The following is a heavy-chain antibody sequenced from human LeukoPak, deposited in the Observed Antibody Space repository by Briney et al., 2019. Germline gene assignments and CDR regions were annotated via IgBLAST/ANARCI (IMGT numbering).Heavy chain of an antibody. CDR3: TRDHDY. V-gene: IGHV3-7*03. J-gene: IGHJ4*02. CDR2: IKQDGSEK. Sequence: GGSLGLSCAASGFTFRNYVIHWVRQAPGTGLEWVATIKQDGSEKYYVDSVQGRFTISRDNAKNSLFLQMNSLRVEDTAVYYCTRDHDYWGQGTLVTVSS. CDR1: GFTFRNYV.